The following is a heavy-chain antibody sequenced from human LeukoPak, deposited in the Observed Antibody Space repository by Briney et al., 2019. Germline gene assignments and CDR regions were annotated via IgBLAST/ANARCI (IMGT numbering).Heavy chain of an antibody. Sequence: GESLKISWKTSGYSFTNYWIGWVRQMPGKGLEWMGIIYPGDSDTKYSPSFRGQVTISVDESISTAYLQWSSLKASDTATYYCARHEVGGDSSSGYEFYYYMDVWGKGTTVTVSS. CDR1: GYSFTNYW. D-gene: IGHD3-3*01. V-gene: IGHV5-51*01. J-gene: IGHJ6*03. CDR2: IYPGDSDT. CDR3: ARHEVGGDSSSGYEFYYYMDV.